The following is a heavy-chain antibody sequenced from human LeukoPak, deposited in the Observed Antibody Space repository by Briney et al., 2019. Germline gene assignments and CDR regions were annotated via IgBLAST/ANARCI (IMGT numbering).Heavy chain of an antibody. D-gene: IGHD1-26*01. CDR1: GGYISSYY. Sequence: SETLSLTCIVSGGYISSYYWSWIRQPAGKGLEWIGRIYTSGSTKYNPLFKSRVTMSVDTSKNQFSLKLSSVTAADTAVYYCARDLSGSSFDAFDIWREGTMVTVSS. CDR3: ARDLSGSSFDAFDI. CDR2: IYTSGST. J-gene: IGHJ3*02. V-gene: IGHV4-4*07.